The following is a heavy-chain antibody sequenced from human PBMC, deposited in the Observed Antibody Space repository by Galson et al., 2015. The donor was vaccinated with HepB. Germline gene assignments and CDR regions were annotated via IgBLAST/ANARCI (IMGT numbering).Heavy chain of an antibody. D-gene: IGHD3-9*01. V-gene: IGHV5-51*01. CDR1: GYSFTSYW. J-gene: IGHJ6*02. CDR2: IYPGDSDT. CDR3: ARHGSVSRYDILTGLTQYYYYGMDV. Sequence: QSGAEVKKPGESLKISCKGSGYSFTSYWIGWVRQMPGKGLEWMGIIYPGDSDTRYSPSFQGQVTISADKSISTAYLQWSSLKASDTAMYYCARHGSVSRYDILTGLTQYYYYGMDVWGQGTTVTVSS.